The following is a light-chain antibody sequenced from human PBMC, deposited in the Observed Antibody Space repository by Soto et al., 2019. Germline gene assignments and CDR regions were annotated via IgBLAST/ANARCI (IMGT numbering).Light chain of an antibody. J-gene: IGLJ1*01. CDR1: TSNIGAHYD. CDR3: QSYDSSLSSYV. Sequence: QSVLTQPPSVSGAPGQRVTIACTGTTSNIGAHYDVHWYQHIPGTAPKLLIYGYIHRPSGVPDRFSGSKSDTSASLAITGLQAEDEAEYYCQSYDSSLSSYVFXPGTKVTVL. V-gene: IGLV1-40*01. CDR2: GYI.